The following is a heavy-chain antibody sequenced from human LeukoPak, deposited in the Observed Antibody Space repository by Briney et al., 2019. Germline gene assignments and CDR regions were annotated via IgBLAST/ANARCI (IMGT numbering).Heavy chain of an antibody. CDR3: AREGAAEAKNFDY. J-gene: IGHJ4*02. Sequence: ASVKVSCKASGYTFTNYYIHWMRQAPGQGLEWVGIINLNAVTTRYAQKFQGRITVTRGTSTSTVYMGLSSLRSEDTAVYFCAREGAAEAKNFDYWGQGTLVIVSS. V-gene: IGHV1-46*01. CDR1: GYTFTNYY. D-gene: IGHD6-25*01. CDR2: INLNAVTT.